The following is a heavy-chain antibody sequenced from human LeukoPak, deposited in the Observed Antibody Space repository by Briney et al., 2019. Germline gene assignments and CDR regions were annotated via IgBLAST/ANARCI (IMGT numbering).Heavy chain of an antibody. D-gene: IGHD1-1*01. CDR1: GFTFSSHS. V-gene: IGHV3-21*01. Sequence: GGSLRLSCAASGFTFSSHSMNWVRQAPGKGLEWVSSISSSSSYIYYADSVKGRFTISRDNAKNSLYLQMNSLRAEDTAVYDCARDGTGTTGYYYYYMDVWGKGTTVTVSS. CDR2: ISSSSSYI. J-gene: IGHJ6*03. CDR3: ARDGTGTTGYYYYYMDV.